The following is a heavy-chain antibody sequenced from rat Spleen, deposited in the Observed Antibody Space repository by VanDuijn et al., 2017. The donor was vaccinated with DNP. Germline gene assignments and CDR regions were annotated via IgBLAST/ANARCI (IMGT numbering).Heavy chain of an antibody. CDR2: INKDSSTI. D-gene: IGHD1-11*01. Sequence: EVKLVESGGGLVQPGRSLKLSCAASGFNFNDYWMGWVRQAPGKGLEWIGQINKDSSTITYIPSLKDKFTISRENEQNTLYLQMSKLGSEDTAIYYCARGPNYGGYADYFDYWGQGVMVTVSS. J-gene: IGHJ2*01. CDR1: GFNFNDYW. V-gene: IGHV4-2*01. CDR3: ARGPNYGGYADYFDY.